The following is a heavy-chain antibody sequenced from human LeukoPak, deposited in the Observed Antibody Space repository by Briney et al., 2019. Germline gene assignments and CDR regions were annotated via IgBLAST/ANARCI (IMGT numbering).Heavy chain of an antibody. CDR1: GFTFSSYW. J-gene: IGHJ4*02. Sequence: GGSLRLSCAASGFTFSSYWMSWVRQAPGKGLEWVANIKQDGSEKYYVDSVKGRFTISRDNAKNSLYLQMNSLRAEDTAVYYCAREDLGYGGYRNFDYWGQGTLVTVSS. CDR2: IKQDGSEK. D-gene: IGHD4-17*01. V-gene: IGHV3-7*01. CDR3: AREDLGYGGYRNFDY.